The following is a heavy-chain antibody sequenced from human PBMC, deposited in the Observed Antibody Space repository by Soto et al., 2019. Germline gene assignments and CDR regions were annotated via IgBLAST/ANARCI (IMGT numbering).Heavy chain of an antibody. J-gene: IGHJ3*02. V-gene: IGHV4-31*03. Sequence: SETLSLTCTVSGGSISSGGYYWSWVRQHPGKGLEWIGYIYYSGSTYYNPSLKSRVTISVDTSKNQFSLKLSSVTAADTAVYYCARVGLKSYDAFDIWGQGTMVTVSS. CDR2: IYYSGST. CDR1: GGSISSGGYY. CDR3: ARVGLKSYDAFDI.